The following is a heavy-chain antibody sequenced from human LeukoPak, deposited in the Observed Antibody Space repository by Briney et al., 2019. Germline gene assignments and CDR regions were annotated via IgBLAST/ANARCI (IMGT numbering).Heavy chain of an antibody. CDR2: ISGNGGKS. J-gene: IGHJ4*02. Sequence: GGSLRLSCAAPGFTFNTYAMSWVRQAPGKGLEWVSTISGNGGKSYSAGSVKGRFTISRDNSKNTLYLQMNSLRAEDTALYYCAKDFGYSYGWVDYWGQGILVTVSS. CDR1: GFTFNTYA. V-gene: IGHV3-23*01. D-gene: IGHD5-18*01. CDR3: AKDFGYSYGWVDY.